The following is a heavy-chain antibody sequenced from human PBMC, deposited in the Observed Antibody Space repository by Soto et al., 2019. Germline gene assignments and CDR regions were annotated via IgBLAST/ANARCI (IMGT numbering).Heavy chain of an antibody. CDR3: NAGRVTRCTQPFAY. Sequence: DVQLLQSGGGLVKPGGSLRLSCAASDFIFGDTPMSWVRQAPGKGLEWVGRLQSKTDGGATALAAAVRGRFAISRDAYTNALKLQMDSLKTEDTAVESCNAGRVTRCTQPFAYWGQGTLVTVSS. CDR1: DFIFGDTP. J-gene: IGHJ4*01. CDR2: LQSKTDGGAT. D-gene: IGHD1-1*01. V-gene: IGHV3-15*01.